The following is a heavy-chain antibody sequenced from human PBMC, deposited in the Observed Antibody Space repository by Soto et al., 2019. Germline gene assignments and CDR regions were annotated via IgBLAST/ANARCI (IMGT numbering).Heavy chain of an antibody. CDR1: GFTFSNAW. Sequence: GGSLRLSCAASGFTFSNAWMNWVRQAPGKGLEWVAVISYDGSNKYYADSVKGRFTISRDNSKNTLYLQMNSLRAEDTAVYYCAREKLWFGELSTTGYGMDVWGQGTTVTVSS. D-gene: IGHD3-10*01. CDR3: AREKLWFGELSTTGYGMDV. J-gene: IGHJ6*02. CDR2: ISYDGSNK. V-gene: IGHV3-30-3*01.